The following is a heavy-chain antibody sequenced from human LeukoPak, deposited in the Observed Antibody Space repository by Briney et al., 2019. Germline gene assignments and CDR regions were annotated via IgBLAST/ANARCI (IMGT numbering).Heavy chain of an antibody. J-gene: IGHJ3*02. V-gene: IGHV3-48*01. CDR1: RFTFSSYS. CDR2: INSGSSTI. CDR3: ARDGVVVAGTRRAFDI. D-gene: IGHD6-19*01. Sequence: PGGSLRLSCAGSRFTFSSYSMSWVRQAPGKGLEWVSYINSGSSTIYYADSVKGRFTISRDNAKNSLYLQMNSLRGEDTAVYYCARDGVVVAGTRRAFDIWGQGQWSPPLQ.